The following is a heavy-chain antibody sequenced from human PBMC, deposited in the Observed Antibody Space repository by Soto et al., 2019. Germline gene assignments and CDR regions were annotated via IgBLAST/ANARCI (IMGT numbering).Heavy chain of an antibody. D-gene: IGHD1-1*01. CDR2: LYSSDGT. V-gene: IGHV3-53*01. CDR1: GFSFSGKNY. CDR3: ATWLQREHAFDI. Sequence: DVQLEESGGGLIQPGGSLRLSCAASGFSFSGKNYLTWVGQAPGKGLEWVSALYSSDGTYYADSVKGRFSVSRDNSKNTFYLQLHSLRPEDTALYFCATWLQREHAFDIWGLGTMVTVSS. J-gene: IGHJ3*02.